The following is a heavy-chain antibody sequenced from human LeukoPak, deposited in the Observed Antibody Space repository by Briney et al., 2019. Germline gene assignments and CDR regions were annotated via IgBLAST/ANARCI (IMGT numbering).Heavy chain of an antibody. Sequence: SETLSLTCTVSGGSMSRYYWSWIRQPPGKGLEWIGYIYYSGSTNYNPSLKSQVTISVDTSKNQFSLKLSSVTAADTAVYYCARLGGSSPVGGWNAPWSGQTTTSVQDCWFDPWGQGTLVTVSS. CDR1: GGSMSRYY. J-gene: IGHJ5*02. CDR3: ARLGGSSPVGGWNAPWSGQTTTSVQDCWFDP. V-gene: IGHV4-59*08. CDR2: IYYSGST. D-gene: IGHD1-1*01.